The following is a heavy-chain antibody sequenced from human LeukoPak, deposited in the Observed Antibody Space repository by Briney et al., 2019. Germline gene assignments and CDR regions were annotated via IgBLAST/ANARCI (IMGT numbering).Heavy chain of an antibody. J-gene: IGHJ5*02. Sequence: GGSLRLSCAASGFTFSSYAMSWVRQAPGQGLEWVSAISGSGGSTYYADSVKGRFTSSRDNSKNTLYLQMNSLRAEDTAVCYCAKDLLVGSTEFDPWGQGTLVTVSS. CDR3: AKDLLVGSTEFDP. CDR1: GFTFSSYA. D-gene: IGHD1-26*01. V-gene: IGHV3-23*01. CDR2: ISGSGGST.